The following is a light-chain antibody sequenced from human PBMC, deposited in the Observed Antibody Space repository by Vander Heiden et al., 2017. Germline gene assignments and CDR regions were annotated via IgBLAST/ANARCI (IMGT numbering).Light chain of an antibody. CDR1: QSISTY. Sequence: DIQMTQSPSFLSASVGHRVTITCRASQSISTYLNWYQQKPGKAPKLLIYAASSLQSGVPSRFSGSGSGTDFTLTISSLQPEDFATYYCQQSYSTPRTFGQGTNLEIK. CDR3: QQSYSTPRT. CDR2: AAS. V-gene: IGKV1-39*01. J-gene: IGKJ2*02.